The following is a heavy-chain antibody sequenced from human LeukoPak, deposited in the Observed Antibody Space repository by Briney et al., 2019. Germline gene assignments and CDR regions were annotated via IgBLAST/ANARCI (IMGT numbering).Heavy chain of an antibody. CDR1: GYTFTVSY. CDR3: ARVVLSVVAAGNGDNWFDP. CDR2: INPNSGGT. J-gene: IGHJ5*02. V-gene: IGHV1-2*02. D-gene: IGHD2-2*01. Sequence: GASVKVSYKPSGYTFTVSYMRWVRQAPGQGLEWMGWINPNSGGTNYAQKFQGRVTMTRDTSISPAYMELSRLRSDDTAVYYCARVVLSVVAAGNGDNWFDPWGQGTLVTVSS.